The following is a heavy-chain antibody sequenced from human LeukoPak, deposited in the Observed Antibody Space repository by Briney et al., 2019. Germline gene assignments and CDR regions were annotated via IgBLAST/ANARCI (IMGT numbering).Heavy chain of an antibody. CDR3: ARISKLWELYSFDY. D-gene: IGHD1-26*01. V-gene: IGHV4-59*01. CDR1: GGSISSYY. J-gene: IGHJ4*02. CDR2: IYYSGST. Sequence: SETLSLTCTVSGGSISSYYWSWIRQPPGKGLEWIGYIYYSGSTNYNPSLKSRVTISVDTSKNQFSLKLSSVTAADTAVYYCARISKLWELYSFDYWGQGTLVTVSS.